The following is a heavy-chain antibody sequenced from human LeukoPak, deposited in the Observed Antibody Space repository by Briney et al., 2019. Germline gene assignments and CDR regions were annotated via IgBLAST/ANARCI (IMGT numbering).Heavy chain of an antibody. J-gene: IGHJ4*02. D-gene: IGHD2-21*02. Sequence: PSETLSLTCTVSGGSISSSSYYWGWIRQPPGKGLEWIGSIYYSGSTYYNPSLKSRVTISVDTSKNQFSLKLSSVTAADTAVYYCARRDIVVVTAIDYWGQGTLVTVSS. CDR3: ARRDIVVVTAIDY. V-gene: IGHV4-39*01. CDR1: GGSISSSSYY. CDR2: IYYSGST.